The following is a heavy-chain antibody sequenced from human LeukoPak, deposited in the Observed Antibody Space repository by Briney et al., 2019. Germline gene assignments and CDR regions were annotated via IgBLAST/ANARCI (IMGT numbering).Heavy chain of an antibody. Sequence: SETLSLTCAVYGGSFSGYYWSWIRQPPGKGLEWIGEINHSGSTNYNPSLKSRVTISVDTSKNQFSLTLSSVTAADTAVYYCARVPPLRYFDWSSGGYFDYWGQGTLVTVSS. V-gene: IGHV4-34*01. CDR2: INHSGST. J-gene: IGHJ4*02. D-gene: IGHD3-9*01. CDR1: GGSFSGYY. CDR3: ARVPPLRYFDWSSGGYFDY.